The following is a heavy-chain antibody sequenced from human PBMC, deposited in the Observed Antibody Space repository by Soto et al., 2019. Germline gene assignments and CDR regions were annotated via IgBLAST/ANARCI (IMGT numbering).Heavy chain of an antibody. D-gene: IGHD3-9*01. CDR2: ISAYNGNT. V-gene: IGHV1-18*01. CDR3: ARATADYFEGPDAFDI. CDR1: GYTFTSYG. J-gene: IGHJ3*02. Sequence: ASVKVSCKASGYTFTSYGISWARQAPGQGLEWMGWISAYNGNTNFAQKLQGRVTMTTDTSTSTAYMELRSLRSDDTAVYYCARATADYFEGPDAFDIWGQGTMVTVSS.